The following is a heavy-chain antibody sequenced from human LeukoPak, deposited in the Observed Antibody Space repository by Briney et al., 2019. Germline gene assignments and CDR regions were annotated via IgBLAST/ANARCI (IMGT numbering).Heavy chain of an antibody. D-gene: IGHD3-10*01. J-gene: IGHJ4*02. CDR1: GFTFSIYW. V-gene: IGHV3-7*01. Sequence: PGGSLRLSCAASGFTFSIYWMSWVRQAPGKGLEWVANIKQDGSEKYYVDSVKGRFTISRDNAKSSLYLQMNSLRAEDAAVYYCARVSYYYGSGSYYNPWYFDYWGQGTLVTVSS. CDR2: IKQDGSEK. CDR3: ARVSYYYGSGSYYNPWYFDY.